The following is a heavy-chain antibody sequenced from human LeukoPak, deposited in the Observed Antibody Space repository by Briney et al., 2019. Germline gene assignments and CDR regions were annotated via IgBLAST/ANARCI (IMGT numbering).Heavy chain of an antibody. J-gene: IGHJ4*02. D-gene: IGHD6-6*01. CDR1: RSTLHEFF. CDR3: VRGRIGSIATAGRY. CDR2: LDPEDGET. Sequence: SVQVSCKLSRSTLHEFFLHWVRPAPGRGGAGLECLDPEDGETLLSQKFQDRVALTAVTSTSTAYMDMSSVRSEDTAVYFCVRGRIGSIATAGRYWGRGTLVTVSS. V-gene: IGHV1-24*01.